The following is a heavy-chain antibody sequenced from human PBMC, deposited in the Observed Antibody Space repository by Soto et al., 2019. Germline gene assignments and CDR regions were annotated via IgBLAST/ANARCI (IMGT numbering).Heavy chain of an antibody. CDR3: AGLYGSGSYYTQNKYYYYGMDV. V-gene: IGHV1-69*02. J-gene: IGHJ6*02. Sequence: SVKVSCKASGYTFASYTISWVRQAPGQGLEWMGRIIPILGIANYAQKFQGRVTITADKSTSTAYMELSSLRSEDTAVYYCAGLYGSGSYYTQNKYYYYGMDVWGQGTTVTVSS. D-gene: IGHD3-10*01. CDR1: GYTFASYT. CDR2: IIPILGIA.